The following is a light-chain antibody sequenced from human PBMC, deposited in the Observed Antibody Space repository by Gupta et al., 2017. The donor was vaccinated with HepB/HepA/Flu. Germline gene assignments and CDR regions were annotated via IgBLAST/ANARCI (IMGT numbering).Light chain of an antibody. CDR1: SSDFGSYNL. CDR2: EVS. V-gene: IGLV2-23*02. J-gene: IGLJ2*01. CDR3: FSYAGSSTLA. Sequence: QSALTQPAYVSGSLGQSITISCTGTSSDFGSYNLVSWYQQRPGKAPKVVSYEVSKRTSGVSNRFSGSKSGNTSSLTVPLLQADDEADYYCFSYAGSSTLAFGGGTKLTVL.